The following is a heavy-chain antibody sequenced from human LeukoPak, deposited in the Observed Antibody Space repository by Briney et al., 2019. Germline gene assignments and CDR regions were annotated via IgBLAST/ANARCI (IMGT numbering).Heavy chain of an antibody. Sequence: GGSLRLSCAASGFTFSTSWMSWVRQAPGKGLEWVANIKQDGSEKYYVDSVKGRFTISRDNAKNSLYLQMNSLRAEDTAVYYCARDLGDIVTYWGQGTLVTVSS. V-gene: IGHV3-7*01. D-gene: IGHD2-15*01. CDR2: IKQDGSEK. J-gene: IGHJ4*02. CDR1: GFTFSTSW. CDR3: ARDLGDIVTY.